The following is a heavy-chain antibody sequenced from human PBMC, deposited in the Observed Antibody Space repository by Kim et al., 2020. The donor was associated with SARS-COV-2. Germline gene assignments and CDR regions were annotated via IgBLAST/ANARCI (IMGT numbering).Heavy chain of an antibody. J-gene: IGHJ4*02. CDR2: ISYDGSNK. D-gene: IGHD3-9*01. CDR3: ARDGWGVLRYFDCRKSGCLFFDY. V-gene: IGHV3-33*05. CDR1: GFTFSSYG. Sequence: GGSLRLSCAASGFTFSSYGMHWVRQAPGKGLEWVAVISYDGSNKYYADSVKGRFTISRDNSKNTLYLQMNSLRAEDTAVYYCARDGWGVLRYFDCRKSGCLFFDYWGQGTLVTVSS.